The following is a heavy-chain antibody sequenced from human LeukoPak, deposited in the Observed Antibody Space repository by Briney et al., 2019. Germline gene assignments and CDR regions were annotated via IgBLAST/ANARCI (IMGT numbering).Heavy chain of an antibody. CDR1: GGSLSGHY. J-gene: IGHJ3*01. CDR3: ARLLDNDISGDPDTFDV. D-gene: IGHD3-22*01. V-gene: IGHV4-59*11. Sequence: SETLSLTCTVSGGSLSGHYWSWIRQPPGKRLEWIGYVSYTGGTKYNPSLQSRVTISIDTSKCQFSLKLTSVTSADTAVYSCARLLDNDISGDPDTFDVWGQGTTVIVSS. CDR2: VSYTGGT.